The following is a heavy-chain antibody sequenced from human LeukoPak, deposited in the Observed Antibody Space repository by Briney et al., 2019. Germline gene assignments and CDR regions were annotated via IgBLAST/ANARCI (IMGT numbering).Heavy chain of an antibody. V-gene: IGHV3-23*01. CDR2: ISGSGGNT. Sequence: GGSLRLSCAASGFTFSTYTMNWVRQAPGKGLEWVSSISGSGGNTYHADSVKGRFTISRDNPKNTLYLQMNSLRAEDTAVYYCAKGSQWEPNFDYWGQGTLVTVSS. D-gene: IGHD1-26*01. CDR1: GFTFSTYT. J-gene: IGHJ4*02. CDR3: AKGSQWEPNFDY.